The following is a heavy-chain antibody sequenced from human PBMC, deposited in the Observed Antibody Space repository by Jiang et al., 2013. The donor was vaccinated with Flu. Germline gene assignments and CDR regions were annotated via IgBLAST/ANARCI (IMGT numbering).Heavy chain of an antibody. Sequence: AEVKKPGASVKVSCKASGYTFTSYDINWVRQATGQGLEWMGWMNPNSGNTGYAQKFQGRVTMTRNTSISTAYMELSSLRSEDTAVYYCARAPLGHYDSSGYSFDPWGQGTLVTVSS. CDR1: GYTFTSYD. CDR3: ARAPLGHYDSSGYSFDP. D-gene: IGHD3-22*01. J-gene: IGHJ5*02. CDR2: MNPNSGNT. V-gene: IGHV1-8*01.